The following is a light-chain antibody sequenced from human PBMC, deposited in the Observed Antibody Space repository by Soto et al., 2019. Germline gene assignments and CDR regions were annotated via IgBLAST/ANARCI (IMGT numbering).Light chain of an antibody. V-gene: IGLV1-44*01. CDR2: TNN. CDR1: ISNIGGNP. CDR3: GSYTSSDTPYV. Sequence: QSVLTQPPSASGTPGQRVTISCSGSISNIGGNPVNWYQQLPGTAPKLLMYTNNQRPSGVPDRFSGSKSGTSASLAISGLQSEDEADYYCGSYTSSDTPYVFGTGTKVTVL. J-gene: IGLJ1*01.